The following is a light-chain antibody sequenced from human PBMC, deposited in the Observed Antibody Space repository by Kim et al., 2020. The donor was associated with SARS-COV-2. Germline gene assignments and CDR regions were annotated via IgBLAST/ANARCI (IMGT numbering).Light chain of an antibody. CDR3: QHYATSPLT. V-gene: IGKV3-20*01. Sequence: PGERATVSCRASQSVSSNYLAWYQQKPGQAPRLLIYGASSRATGIPDRFSGSGSETDFILTISRLDSEDFAVYYCQHYATSPLTFGGGTKVDIK. CDR2: GAS. J-gene: IGKJ4*01. CDR1: QSVSSNY.